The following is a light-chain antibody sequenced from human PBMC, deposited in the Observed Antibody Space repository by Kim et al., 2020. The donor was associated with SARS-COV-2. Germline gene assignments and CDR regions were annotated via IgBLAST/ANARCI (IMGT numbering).Light chain of an antibody. J-gene: IGKJ2*01. Sequence: DIQMTQSPSTLSASVGDRVTITCRASQSINSWLAWYQQKPGKAPKLLISDASNVESGVPSRFSGSGSGTEFTLTISSLQPDDFATYYCQQYDTYSTFGQGTKVDIK. CDR3: QQYDTYST. CDR1: QSINSW. CDR2: DAS. V-gene: IGKV1-5*01.